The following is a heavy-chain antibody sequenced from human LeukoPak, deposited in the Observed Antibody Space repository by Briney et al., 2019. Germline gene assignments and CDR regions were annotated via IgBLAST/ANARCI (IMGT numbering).Heavy chain of an antibody. CDR3: ARDRVVVVPAAMWFDP. CDR1: GFTFSSYA. V-gene: IGHV3-30*01. J-gene: IGHJ5*02. D-gene: IGHD2-2*01. CDR2: MSYDGSNK. Sequence: PGGSLRLSCAASGFTFSSYAMHWVRQAPGKGLEWVAVMSYDGSNKYYADSVKGRFTISRDNSKNTLYLQMNSLRAEDTAVYYCARDRVVVVPAAMWFDPWGQGTLVTVSS.